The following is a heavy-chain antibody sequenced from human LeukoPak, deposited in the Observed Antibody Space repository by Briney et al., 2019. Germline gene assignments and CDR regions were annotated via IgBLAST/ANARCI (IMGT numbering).Heavy chain of an antibody. CDR1: GFTFSSYG. Sequence: GGSLRLSCAASGFTFSSYGMHWVRQAPGKGLEWVAVIWYDGSNKYYADFVKGRFTISRDNSKNTLYLQMNSLRAEDTAVYYCARDRFPYGDYDFDYWGQGTLVTVSS. CDR3: ARDRFPYGDYDFDY. CDR2: IWYDGSNK. D-gene: IGHD4-17*01. V-gene: IGHV3-33*08. J-gene: IGHJ4*02.